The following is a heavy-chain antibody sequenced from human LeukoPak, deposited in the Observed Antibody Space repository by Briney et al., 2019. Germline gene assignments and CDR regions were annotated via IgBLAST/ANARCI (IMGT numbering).Heavy chain of an antibody. CDR1: GGSISSYY. J-gene: IGHJ4*02. V-gene: IGHV4-59*01. D-gene: IGHD4-23*01. Sequence: PSETLSLTCTVSGGSISSYYWSWIRQPPGKGLEWIGYIYYSGSTNYNPPLKSRVTISVDTSKNQFSLKLSSVTAADTAVYYCARGPDYGGSDWGQGTLVTVSS. CDR3: ARGPDYGGSD. CDR2: IYYSGST.